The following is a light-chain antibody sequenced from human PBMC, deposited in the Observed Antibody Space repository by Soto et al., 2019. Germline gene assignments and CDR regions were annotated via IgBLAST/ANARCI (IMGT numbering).Light chain of an antibody. CDR2: DAS. CDR3: QQFSSYPPT. CDR1: QTVRNNY. Sequence: EFVLTQSPGTLSLSPGERATLSCRASQTVRNNYLAWYQQKPGQAPRLLIYDASSRATGIPDRFSGGESGTDFTLTISRLEPEDFAVYYCQQFSSYPPTFGGGTKVDIK. V-gene: IGKV3-20*01. J-gene: IGKJ4*01.